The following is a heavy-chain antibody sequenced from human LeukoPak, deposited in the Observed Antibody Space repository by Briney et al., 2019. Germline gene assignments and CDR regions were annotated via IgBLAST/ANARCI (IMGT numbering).Heavy chain of an antibody. J-gene: IGHJ1*01. Sequence: PSETLSLTCTVSGGSIRSSYYYWGWIRQPPGKGLEWIGSIYDSGSTYYNPSLKSRVTISVDTSKNQFSLKLSSVTAADTAVYYCARGRIAAAGKRQYFQHWGQGTLVTVSS. CDR1: GGSIRSSYYY. CDR3: ARGRIAAAGKRQYFQH. V-gene: IGHV4-39*07. D-gene: IGHD6-13*01. CDR2: IYDSGST.